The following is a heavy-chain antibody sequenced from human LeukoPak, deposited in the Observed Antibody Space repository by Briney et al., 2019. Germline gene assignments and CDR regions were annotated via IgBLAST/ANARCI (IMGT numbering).Heavy chain of an antibody. D-gene: IGHD1-26*01. CDR1: GYSFTDFW. CDR2: IYPGDSDT. Sequence: PGESLKISCKGSGYSFTDFWIGWVRQMPGKGLEWMGIIYPGDSDTRYSPSFQGQVTISADQSISTAFLQWNSLKASDTAMYYCAILLNRGSFPGFYWGQGALVTVSS. V-gene: IGHV5-51*01. CDR3: AILLNRGSFPGFY. J-gene: IGHJ4*02.